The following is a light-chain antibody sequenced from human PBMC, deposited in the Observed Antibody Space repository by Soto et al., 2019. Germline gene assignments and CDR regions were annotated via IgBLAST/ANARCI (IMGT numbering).Light chain of an antibody. V-gene: IGKV1-5*01. J-gene: IGKJ1*01. CDR2: DVS. Sequence: DIQMTQSPSSLSASVGDTVTITCRASERVAKWLAWYHQKPGNAPKVLIYDVSKLGSGVPSRFSGSRSEAEFTRSITGLQPEDSATYFCQQYKIRSTFGQGTKVEV. CDR3: QQYKIRST. CDR1: ERVAKW.